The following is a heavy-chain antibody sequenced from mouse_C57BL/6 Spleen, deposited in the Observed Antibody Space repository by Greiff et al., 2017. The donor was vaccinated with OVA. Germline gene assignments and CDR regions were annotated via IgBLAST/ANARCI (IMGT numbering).Heavy chain of an antibody. V-gene: IGHV1-15*01. CDR2: IDPETGGT. D-gene: IGHD2-12*01. J-gene: IGHJ3*01. CDR3: TRPDDSCRPWFAY. Sequence: QVQLQQSGAELVRPGASVTLSCKASGYTFTDYEMHWVKQTPVHGLEWIGAIDPETGGTAYNQKFKGKAILTADKSSSTAYMELRSLTSEDSAVYYCTRPDDSCRPWFAYWGQGTLVTVSA. CDR1: GYTFTDYE.